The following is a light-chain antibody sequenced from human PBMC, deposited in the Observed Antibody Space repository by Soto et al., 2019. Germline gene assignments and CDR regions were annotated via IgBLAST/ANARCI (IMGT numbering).Light chain of an antibody. Sequence: EIVMTQSPATLSVSPGERATLSCRASQSLSSILAWYQQKPGQAPRLLIYGASTRATGVPARFSGSGSGTEFTLTISSLQSEDFAVYYCQQYNNWWTFGQGTKVEI. CDR2: GAS. CDR3: QQYNNWWT. J-gene: IGKJ1*01. CDR1: QSLSSI. V-gene: IGKV3-15*01.